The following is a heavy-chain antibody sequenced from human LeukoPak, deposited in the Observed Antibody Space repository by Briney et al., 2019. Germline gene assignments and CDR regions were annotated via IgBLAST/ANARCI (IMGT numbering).Heavy chain of an antibody. CDR1: GYTFTSYG. CDR3: ARDWHCSGGSCYSDY. D-gene: IGHD2-15*01. V-gene: IGHV1-18*01. J-gene: IGHJ4*02. Sequence: ASVKVSCKAPGYTFTSYGISWVRQVPGQGLEWMGWITVYNGNTNYTQKLQGRVTMTTDTSTSTAYMELRSLRSDDTAVYYCARDWHCSGGSCYSDYWGQGTLVTVSS. CDR2: ITVYNGNT.